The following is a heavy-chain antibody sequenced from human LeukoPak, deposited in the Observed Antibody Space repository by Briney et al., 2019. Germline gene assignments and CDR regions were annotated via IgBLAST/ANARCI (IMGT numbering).Heavy chain of an antibody. D-gene: IGHD6-13*01. CDR2: INHSGST. CDR3: ARGGRRYSSSWYGKYGMDV. Sequence: PSETLSLTCAVYGGSFSGYYWSWIRQPPGKGLEWIGEINHSGSTNYNPSLKSRVTISVDTSKNQFSLKLSSVTAADTAVYYCARGGRRYSSSWYGKYGMDVWGQGTTVTVSS. CDR1: GGSFSGYY. J-gene: IGHJ6*02. V-gene: IGHV4-34*01.